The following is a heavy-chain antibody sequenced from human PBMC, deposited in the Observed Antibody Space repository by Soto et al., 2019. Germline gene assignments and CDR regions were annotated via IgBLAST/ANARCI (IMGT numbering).Heavy chain of an antibody. Sequence: SETLSLTCTVSGGSISSYYWSWIRQPPGKGLEWIGYIYYSGSTNYNPSLKSRVTISVDTSKNQFSLKLSSVTAADTAVYYCARGVHDYGDSTYLDYWGQGTLVTVSS. J-gene: IGHJ4*02. CDR3: ARGVHDYGDSTYLDY. CDR2: IYYSGST. V-gene: IGHV4-59*01. D-gene: IGHD4-17*01. CDR1: GGSISSYY.